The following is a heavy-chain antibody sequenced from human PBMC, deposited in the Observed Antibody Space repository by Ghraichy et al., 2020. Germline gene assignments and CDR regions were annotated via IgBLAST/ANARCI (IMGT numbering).Heavy chain of an antibody. V-gene: IGHV3-7*01. Sequence: GGSLRLSCAASGFTFSSYWMSWVRQAPGKGLEWVANIKQDGSEKYYVDSVKGRFTISRDNAKNSLYLQMNSLRAEDTAVYYCERDDCSSTSCYYYYGMDGWGQGTTVTVSS. CDR3: ERDDCSSTSCYYYYGMDG. CDR2: IKQDGSEK. J-gene: IGHJ6*02. CDR1: GFTFSSYW. D-gene: IGHD2-2*01.